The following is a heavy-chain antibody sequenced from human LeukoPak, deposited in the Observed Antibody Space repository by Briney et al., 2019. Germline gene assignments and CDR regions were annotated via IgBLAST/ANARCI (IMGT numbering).Heavy chain of an antibody. CDR1: GFTFSSYS. D-gene: IGHD3-22*01. Sequence: GGSLRLSCAASGFTFSSYSMNWVRQAPGKGLVWVSRINSDGSSTSYADSVKGRFTISRDNAKNTLYLQMNSLRAEDTAVYYCAREEYYYDSSGYNDAFDIWGQGTMVTVSS. CDR3: AREEYYYDSSGYNDAFDI. V-gene: IGHV3-74*01. J-gene: IGHJ3*02. CDR2: INSDGSST.